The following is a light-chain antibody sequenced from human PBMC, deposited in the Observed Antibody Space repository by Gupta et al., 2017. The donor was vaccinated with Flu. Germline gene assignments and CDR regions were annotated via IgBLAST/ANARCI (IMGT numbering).Light chain of an antibody. Sequence: QSVLAQPPSASGTPGQRVTISCSGSSSNIGSNAVNWYQQVPGTSPKLLIYGSNKRPSGVPDRFAGSKSGTSASLAIRGLQAEEEADYYCAAWDDSLNGHYVFGTGTKVTVL. CDR3: AAWDDSLNGHYV. CDR2: GSN. V-gene: IGLV1-44*01. CDR1: SSNIGSNA. J-gene: IGLJ1*01.